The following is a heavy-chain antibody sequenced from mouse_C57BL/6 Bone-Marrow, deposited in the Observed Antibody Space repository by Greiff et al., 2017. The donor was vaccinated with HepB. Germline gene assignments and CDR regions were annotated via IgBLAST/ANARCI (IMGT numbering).Heavy chain of an antibody. CDR3: ARGSIYYGTPFAY. J-gene: IGHJ3*01. Sequence: EVQRVESGGGLVTPGGSLKLSCAASGFTFSSYAMSWVRQTPEKRLEWVATISDGGSYTYYPDNVKGRFTISRDNAKNNLYLQMSHLKSEDTAMYYCARGSIYYGTPFAYWGQGTLVTVSA. CDR1: GFTFSSYA. D-gene: IGHD1-1*01. CDR2: ISDGGSYT. V-gene: IGHV5-4*01.